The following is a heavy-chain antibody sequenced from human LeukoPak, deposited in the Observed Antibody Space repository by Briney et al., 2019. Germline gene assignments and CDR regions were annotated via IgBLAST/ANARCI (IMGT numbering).Heavy chain of an antibody. J-gene: IGHJ4*02. D-gene: IGHD5-18*01. CDR2: IYHSGST. CDR1: GGSISSGGYS. Sequence: SQTLSLTCAVSGGSISSGGYSWSWIRQPPGKGLEWIGYIYHSGSTYYNPSLKSRVTISVDRSKNQFSLKLSSVTAADTAVYYCARGRPGIQLWFPEFDYWGQGTLVTVSS. CDR3: ARGRPGIQLWFPEFDY. V-gene: IGHV4-30-2*01.